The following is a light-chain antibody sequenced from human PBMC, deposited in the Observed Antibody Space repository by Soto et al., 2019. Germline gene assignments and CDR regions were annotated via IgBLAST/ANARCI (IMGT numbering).Light chain of an antibody. J-gene: IGKJ5*01. CDR1: QTISSW. V-gene: IGKV1-5*01. CDR3: QQYHTSSIT. Sequence: SQITQSPSTLSASVGDRVTITCRASQTISSWLAWYQQKPGKAPNLLIYDASTLERGVPSRFSGTGSGTEFTLTIDRLQPDDFATYYCQQYHTSSITFGQGTRLEIK. CDR2: DAS.